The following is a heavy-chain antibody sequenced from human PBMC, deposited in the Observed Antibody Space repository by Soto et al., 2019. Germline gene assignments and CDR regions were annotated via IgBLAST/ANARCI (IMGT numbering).Heavy chain of an antibody. V-gene: IGHV3-21*02. CDR3: AREEGYCNGGPCYRGAFDF. J-gene: IGHJ3*01. CDR1: GFTFSDYS. D-gene: IGHD2-15*01. CDR2: IGNSNNPT. Sequence: EVQLVESGGGLVKPGGSPRLSCAASGFTFSDYSMLWVRQAPGKGLEWLAFIGNSNNPTFYADSVRGRFTISRDNPKNSVYLLMNSLREEDTAVYFCAREEGYCNGGPCYRGAFDFWGQGTIVTVSS.